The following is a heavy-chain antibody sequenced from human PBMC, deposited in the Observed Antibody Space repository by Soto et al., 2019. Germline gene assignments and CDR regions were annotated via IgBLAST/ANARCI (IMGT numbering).Heavy chain of an antibody. D-gene: IGHD3-10*01. CDR1: GGSFSGYY. CDR2: INHSGST. V-gene: IGHV4-34*01. J-gene: IGHJ5*02. Sequence: QVQLQQWGAGLLKPSETLSLTCAVYGGSFSGYYWSWIRQPPGKGLEWFGEINHSGSTNYNPSLKSRVTISVDTSKNQFSLRLRSVTAADTAVYYCAGRSAAGPWGQGTLVTVSS. CDR3: AGRSAAGP.